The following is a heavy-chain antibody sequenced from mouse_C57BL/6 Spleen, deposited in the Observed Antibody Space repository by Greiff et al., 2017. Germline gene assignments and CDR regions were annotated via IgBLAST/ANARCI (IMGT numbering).Heavy chain of an antibody. CDR3: ARETSYYGNYEGYSFDY. CDR1: GYTFTSYW. J-gene: IGHJ2*01. D-gene: IGHD2-1*01. CDR2: IYPGSGST. Sequence: QVQLQQPGAELVKPGASVKMSCKASGYTFTSYWITWVKQRPGQGLEWIGDIYPGSGSTNYNEKFKSKATLTVDTSSSTAYMQLSSLTSEDSAVYYCARETSYYGNYEGYSFDYWGQGTTLTVSS. V-gene: IGHV1-55*01.